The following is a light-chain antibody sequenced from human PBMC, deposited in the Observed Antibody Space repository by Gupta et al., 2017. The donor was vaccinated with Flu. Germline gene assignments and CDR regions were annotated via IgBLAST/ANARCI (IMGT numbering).Light chain of an antibody. CDR1: SSDVGGFAY. V-gene: IGLV2-14*01. CDR3: SSYTSSSPYV. CDR2: EVS. Sequence: SALTPPASVSGSPGQSTTISCTGTSSDVGGFAYVSWYQQHPGKAPKLMIYEVSNRPSGVSNRVSDSRSGNTASLTISGLQAEDEAEYYCSSYTSSSPYVFGTGTKVTVL. J-gene: IGLJ1*01.